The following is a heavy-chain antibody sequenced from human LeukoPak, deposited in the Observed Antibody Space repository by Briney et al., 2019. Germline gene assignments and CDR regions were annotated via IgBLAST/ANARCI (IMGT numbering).Heavy chain of an antibody. CDR2: ISYDGSNK. D-gene: IGHD3-10*01. CDR3: ARDGESGLLTMVRGVPLYYFGY. J-gene: IGHJ4*02. V-gene: IGHV3-30*03. Sequence: GGSLRLSCAASGFTFSSYGMHWVRQAPGKGLEWVAVISYDGSNKYYADSVKGRFTISRDNSKNTLYLQMNSLRAEDTAVYYCARDGESGLLTMVRGVPLYYFGYWGQGTLVTVSS. CDR1: GFTFSSYG.